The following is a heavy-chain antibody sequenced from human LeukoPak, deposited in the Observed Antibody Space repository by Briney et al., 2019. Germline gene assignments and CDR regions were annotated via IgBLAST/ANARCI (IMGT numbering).Heavy chain of an antibody. CDR3: ARDIGLWFGELLY. Sequence: GRSLRLSCAASGFTFSNYAMHWDRQAPGKGLEWVAVISYDGSNKYYADSVKGRFTISRDNSKNTLYLQMNSLRAEDTTVYYCARDIGLWFGELLYWGQGTPVTVSS. V-gene: IGHV3-30-3*01. J-gene: IGHJ4*02. CDR1: GFTFSNYA. CDR2: ISYDGSNK. D-gene: IGHD3-10*01.